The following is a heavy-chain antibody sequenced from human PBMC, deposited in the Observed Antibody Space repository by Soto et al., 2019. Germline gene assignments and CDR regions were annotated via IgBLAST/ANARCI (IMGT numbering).Heavy chain of an antibody. D-gene: IGHD3-10*01. CDR2: ISYDGSNK. CDR3: AKYVARGSGSYPLDY. Sequence: GGSLRLSCAASGFTFSSYGMHWVRQVPGKGLEWVAVISYDGSNKYYADSVKGRFTISRDNSKNTLYLQMNSLRAEDTAVYYCAKYVARGSGSYPLDYWGQGTLVTVSS. CDR1: GFTFSSYG. J-gene: IGHJ4*02. V-gene: IGHV3-30*18.